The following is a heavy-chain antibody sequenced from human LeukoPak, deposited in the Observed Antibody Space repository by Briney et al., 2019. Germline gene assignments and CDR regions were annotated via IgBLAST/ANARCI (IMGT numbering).Heavy chain of an antibody. CDR3: ARGMVRGVNPYYFDY. J-gene: IGHJ4*02. Sequence: SETLSLTCAVSGASISSSSYYWGWIRQSPGKGLEWTGSIYYSGSTYYNPSLKSRVSISVDTSKNQFPLKLISVTAADTAVYYCARGMVRGVNPYYFDYWGRGTLVTVSS. D-gene: IGHD3-10*01. CDR1: GASISSSSYY. V-gene: IGHV4-39*06. CDR2: IYYSGST.